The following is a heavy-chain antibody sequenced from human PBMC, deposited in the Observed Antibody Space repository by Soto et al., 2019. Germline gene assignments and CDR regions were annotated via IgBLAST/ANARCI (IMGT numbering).Heavy chain of an antibody. Sequence: QVQLVQSGAEVKKPGSSVKVSCKASGGTFSSYTISWVRQAPGQGLEWMGRIIPILGIANYAQKFQGRVTITGDKTTSKAYRELSGLRTEETAGYYLARAGATTAGRPAWGQGTLVTVSS. CDR2: IIPILGIA. V-gene: IGHV1-69*02. CDR1: GGTFSSYT. J-gene: IGHJ4*02. D-gene: IGHD1-26*01. CDR3: ARAGATTAGRPA.